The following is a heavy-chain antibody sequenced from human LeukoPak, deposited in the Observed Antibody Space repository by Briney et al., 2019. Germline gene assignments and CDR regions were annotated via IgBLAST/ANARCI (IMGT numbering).Heavy chain of an antibody. CDR2: IKKDGSEK. CDR1: GFTFSAYW. Sequence: GGSLRLSCAASGFTFSAYWMNWVRQSPGRGLEWVASIKKDGSEKYYVDSVKGRFTISRDNAKNSLYLRMTNLRTEDTATYYCARAACTGGSCYYAWGRGTLVTVSA. V-gene: IGHV3-7*01. CDR3: ARAACTGGSCYYA. D-gene: IGHD2-15*01. J-gene: IGHJ5*02.